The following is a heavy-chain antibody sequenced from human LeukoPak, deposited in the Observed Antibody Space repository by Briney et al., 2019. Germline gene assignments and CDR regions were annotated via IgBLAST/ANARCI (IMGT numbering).Heavy chain of an antibody. Sequence: SQTLSLTCAVSGGSISSGGYSWSWIRQPPGKGLEWIGYIYYSGSTYYNPSLKSRVTISVDTSKNQFSLKLSSVTAADTAVYYCARVHGDYLNFDYWGQGTLVTVSS. CDR2: IYYSGST. CDR1: GGSISSGGYS. D-gene: IGHD4-17*01. CDR3: ARVHGDYLNFDY. J-gene: IGHJ4*02. V-gene: IGHV4-30-2*05.